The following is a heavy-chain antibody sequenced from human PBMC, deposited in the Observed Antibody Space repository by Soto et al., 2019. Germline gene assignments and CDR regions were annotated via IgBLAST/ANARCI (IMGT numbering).Heavy chain of an antibody. D-gene: IGHD3-10*01. Sequence: GESLKISCKGSGYSFTSYWISWVRQMPGKGLEWMGRIDPSDSYTNYSPSFQGHVTISADKSISTSYLQWSSLKASDTAMYYCARHRGILSLRYYYYCMDVSRQRITVTVFS. J-gene: IGHJ6*02. CDR2: IDPSDSYT. V-gene: IGHV5-10-1*01. CDR1: GYSFTSYW. CDR3: ARHRGILSLRYYYYCMDV.